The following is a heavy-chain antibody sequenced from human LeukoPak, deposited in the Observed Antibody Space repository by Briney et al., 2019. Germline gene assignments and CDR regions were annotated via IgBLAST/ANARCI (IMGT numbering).Heavy chain of an antibody. CDR2: ISYDGSNK. CDR3: AKDRDGAFDI. Sequence: PGRSLRLSCAASGFTFSSYGMHWVRQAPGKGLEWVAVISYDGSNKYYADSAKGRFTISRDNSKNTLYLQMNSLRAEDTAVYYCAKDRDGAFDIWGQGTMVTVSS. V-gene: IGHV3-30*18. D-gene: IGHD3-10*01. J-gene: IGHJ3*02. CDR1: GFTFSSYG.